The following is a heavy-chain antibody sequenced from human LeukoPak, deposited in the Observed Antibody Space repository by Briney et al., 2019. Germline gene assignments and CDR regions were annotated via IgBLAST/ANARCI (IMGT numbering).Heavy chain of an antibody. D-gene: IGHD3-10*02. J-gene: IGHJ4*02. V-gene: IGHV4-39*07. CDR1: GDSISSSFYF. CDR2: IYHSGST. CDR3: ARGSSVRGVIIYYFDY. Sequence: KSSETLSLTCAVSGDSISSSFYFWGWIRQPPGKGLEWIGSIYHSGSTYYNPSLKSRVTISVDTSKNQFSLKLSSVTAADTAVYYCARGSSVRGVIIYYFDYWGQGTLVTVSS.